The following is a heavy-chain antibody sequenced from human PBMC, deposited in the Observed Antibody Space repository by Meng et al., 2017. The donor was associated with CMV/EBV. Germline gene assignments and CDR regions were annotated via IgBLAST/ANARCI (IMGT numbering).Heavy chain of an antibody. CDR2: IKQDGSEK. J-gene: IGHJ6*02. CDR3: AREVIVVVPVNYYYYYGMDV. CDR1: GFPFSSYW. V-gene: IGHV3-7*01. D-gene: IGHD2-2*01. Sequence: GESLQISCAASGFPFSSYWMSWVRQAPGKGLEWVANIKQDGSEKYYVDSVKGRFTISRDNAKNSLYLQMNSLRAEDTAVYYCAREVIVVVPVNYYYYYGMDVWGQGTTVTVSS.